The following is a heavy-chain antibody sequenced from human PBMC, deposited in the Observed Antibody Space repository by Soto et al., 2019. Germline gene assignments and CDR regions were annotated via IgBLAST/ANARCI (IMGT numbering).Heavy chain of an antibody. D-gene: IGHD3-9*01. Sequence: QEPLVQSGAEVKKPGTSVKVSCKASGYTFTGYYIHWVRQAPGQGPEYMGWINPNSGDTNAAQKFQGRVTMTRDTSSSTASMELSRLMTDDTAVYYCARPAWPGYSKSYAMDVWGQGTTVIVSS. CDR2: INPNSGDT. CDR1: GYTFTGYY. CDR3: ARPAWPGYSKSYAMDV. J-gene: IGHJ6*02. V-gene: IGHV1-2*02.